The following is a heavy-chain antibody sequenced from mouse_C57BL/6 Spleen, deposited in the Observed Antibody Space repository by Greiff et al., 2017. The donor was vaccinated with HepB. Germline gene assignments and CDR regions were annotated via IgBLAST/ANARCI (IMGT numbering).Heavy chain of an antibody. V-gene: IGHV1-80*01. CDR3: ARRYYGSKAWFAY. D-gene: IGHD1-1*01. CDR1: GYAFSSYW. J-gene: IGHJ2*01. Sequence: QVQLQQSGAELVKPGASVKISCKASGYAFSSYWMNWVKQRPGKGLEWIGQIYPGDGDTNYNGKFKGKATLTADKSSSTAYMQLSSLTSEDSAVYFCARRYYGSKAWFAYWGQGTTLTVSS. CDR2: IYPGDGDT.